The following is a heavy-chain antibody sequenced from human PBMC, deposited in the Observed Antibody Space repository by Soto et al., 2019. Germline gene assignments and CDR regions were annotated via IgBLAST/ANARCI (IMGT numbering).Heavy chain of an antibody. CDR1: GFTFSSYG. V-gene: IGHV3-33*01. CDR3: ARGSEGNAFDM. CDR2: IWYDGSKK. J-gene: IGHJ3*02. Sequence: QVQLVESGGGVVQPGRSPRLSCAASGFTFSSYGMHWVRQAPGKGLEWVALIWYDGSKKYYADSVKGRFTISRDDSKNTLYLQMNSLRAEDTAVYYCARGSEGNAFDMWGPGTMVTVSS. D-gene: IGHD3-10*01.